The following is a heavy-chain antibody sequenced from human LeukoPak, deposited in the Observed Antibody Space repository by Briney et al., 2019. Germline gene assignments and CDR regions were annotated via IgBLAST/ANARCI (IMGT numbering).Heavy chain of an antibody. CDR1: GASISSSSYY. CDR2: IYYSGST. CDR3: ARTGDTTYYYYGMDV. D-gene: IGHD7-27*01. Sequence: SETLSLTCTVSGASISSSSYYWGWIRQPPGKGLEWIGSIYYSGSTYYNPSLKSRVTISVDTSKNQFSLKLSSVTAADTAVYYCARTGDTTYYYYGMDVWGQGTTVTVSS. J-gene: IGHJ6*02. V-gene: IGHV4-39*07.